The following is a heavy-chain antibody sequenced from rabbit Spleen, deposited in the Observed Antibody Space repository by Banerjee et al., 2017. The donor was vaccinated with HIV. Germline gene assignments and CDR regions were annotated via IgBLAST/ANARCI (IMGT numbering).Heavy chain of an antibody. D-gene: IGHD8-1*01. V-gene: IGHV1S45*01. CDR3: ARDAGSGPYIDGYFSL. Sequence: EQLVESGGGLVQPEGSLTLTCTASGFSFSSSYWICWVRQAPGKGLEWIACINSGSDYTWYASWANGRFTSSKSSSTTVTLQMTSLTAADTATYFCARDAGSGPYIDGYFSLWGQGTLFTVS. CDR1: GFSFSSSYW. J-gene: IGHJ4*01. CDR2: INSGSDYT.